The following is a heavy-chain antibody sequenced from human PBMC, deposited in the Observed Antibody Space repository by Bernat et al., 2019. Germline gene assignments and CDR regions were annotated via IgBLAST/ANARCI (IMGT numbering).Heavy chain of an antibody. Sequence: QVQPVESGGGLVKPGGSLRLSCAASGFTFSDYYMGWVRQAPGKGLEWVSYISNSGSNIYYADSVRGRFTISRDNAKNSLYLQMNSLRAEDTAVYYCARSRPEYYFDYWGQGTLVTVS. J-gene: IGHJ4*02. CDR2: ISNSGSNI. V-gene: IGHV3-11*01. CDR3: ARSRPEYYFDY. CDR1: GFTFSDYY.